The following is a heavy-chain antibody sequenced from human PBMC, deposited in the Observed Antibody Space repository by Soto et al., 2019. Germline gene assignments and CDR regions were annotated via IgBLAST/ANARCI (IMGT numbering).Heavy chain of an antibody. D-gene: IGHD6-6*01. CDR1: GGSISSYY. CDR3: ARAIPRIAARLSWFDP. J-gene: IGHJ5*02. CDR2: IYCSGST. Sequence: SLTCTVSGGSISSYYWSWIRQPPGKGLEWIGYIYCSGSTNYNPSLKSRVTISVDTSKNQFSLKLSSVTAADAAVYYCARAIPRIAARLSWFDPWGQGTLATVSS. V-gene: IGHV4-59*01.